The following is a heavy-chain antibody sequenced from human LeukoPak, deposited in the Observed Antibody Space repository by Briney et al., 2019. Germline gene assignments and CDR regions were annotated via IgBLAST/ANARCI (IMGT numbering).Heavy chain of an antibody. CDR1: GGTFSSYA. CDR3: ARDSPSSSSDY. J-gene: IGHJ4*02. D-gene: IGHD6-6*01. CDR2: IIPILGIA. V-gene: IGHV1-69*04. Sequence: ASVKVSCKASGGTFSSYAISWVRQAPGQGLEWMGRIIPILGIANYAQKFQGRVTITADKSTSTAYMELSSLRSEDTAVYYCARDSPSSSSDYWGQGTLVTVSS.